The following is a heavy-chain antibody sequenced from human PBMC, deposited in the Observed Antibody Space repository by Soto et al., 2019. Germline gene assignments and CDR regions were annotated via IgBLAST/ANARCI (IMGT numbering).Heavy chain of an antibody. CDR3: ARSLGWYAIDY. V-gene: IGHV4-4*02. CDR1: GVSIGSNYY. D-gene: IGHD6-19*01. CDR2: MSHIGSV. Sequence: QVLLQESGPGRVQPSGTLSLSCVVSGVSIGSNYYWGWVRQPPGKGLEWLGDMSHIGSVNYNPSHKSRVTISMDKTQTQFSLKLNSVTAADTAIYYCARSLGWYAIDYWGQGTLVIVSS. J-gene: IGHJ4*02.